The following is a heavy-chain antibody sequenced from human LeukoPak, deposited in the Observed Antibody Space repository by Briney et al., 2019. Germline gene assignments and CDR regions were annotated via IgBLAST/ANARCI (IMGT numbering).Heavy chain of an antibody. CDR1: GFTFSSYW. Sequence: GGSLRLSCAASGFTFSSYWMSWVRQAPGKGLEWVANIKQDGSEKYYVDSVKGRFTISRDNAKNSLYLQMNSLRAEDTAVYYCARDFYYDGSGYYYGYWGQGTLVTVSS. CDR2: IKQDGSEK. CDR3: ARDFYYDGSGYYYGY. D-gene: IGHD3-22*01. V-gene: IGHV3-7*01. J-gene: IGHJ4*02.